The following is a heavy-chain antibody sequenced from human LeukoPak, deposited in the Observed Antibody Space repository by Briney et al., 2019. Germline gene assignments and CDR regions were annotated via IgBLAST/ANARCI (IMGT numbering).Heavy chain of an antibody. CDR3: ARGLGGYGGY. Sequence: GASVKVSCKASGYTFTSYAMHWVRQAPGQRLEWMGWMNPNSGNTGYAQKFQGRVTMTRNTSISTAYMELSSLRSEDTAVYYCARGLGGYGGYWGQGTLVTVSS. V-gene: IGHV1-8*02. D-gene: IGHD5-18*01. CDR1: GYTFTSYA. CDR2: MNPNSGNT. J-gene: IGHJ4*02.